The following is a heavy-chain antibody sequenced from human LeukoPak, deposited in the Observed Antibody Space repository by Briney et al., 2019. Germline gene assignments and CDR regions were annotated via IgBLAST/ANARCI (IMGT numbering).Heavy chain of an antibody. CDR1: GYTLTELS. D-gene: IGHD3-10*01. V-gene: IGHV1-24*01. Sequence: ASVKVSCKVSGYTLTELSMHWVRQAPGKGLEWMGGFDPEDGETIYAQKFQGRVTMTEDTSTDTAYMELSSLRSEDTAVYYCARDFGSGSYYQPRFDYWGQGTLVTVSS. CDR2: FDPEDGET. CDR3: ARDFGSGSYYQPRFDY. J-gene: IGHJ4*02.